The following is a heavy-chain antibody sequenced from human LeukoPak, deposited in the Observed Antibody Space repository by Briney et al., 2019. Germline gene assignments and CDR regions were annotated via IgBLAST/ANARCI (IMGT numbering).Heavy chain of an antibody. CDR3: VDPPYSLN. Sequence: GGSLRLSCAASGFTFSRYDMSWVRQAPGKGLEWVSGISGSGFNTYYADSVKGRFTISRDNSKNTLYLQMNSLRAEDTAVYYCVDPPYSLNWGQGTLVTVSS. CDR1: GFTFSRYD. D-gene: IGHD4-11*01. CDR2: ISGSGFNT. V-gene: IGHV3-23*01. J-gene: IGHJ4*02.